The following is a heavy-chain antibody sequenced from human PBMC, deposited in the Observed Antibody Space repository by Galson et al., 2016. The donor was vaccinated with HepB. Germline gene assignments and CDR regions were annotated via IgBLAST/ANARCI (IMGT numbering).Heavy chain of an antibody. CDR3: AKRPRPAVNGHMDY. V-gene: IGHV3-23*01. CDR1: GFTFSSYA. CDR2: LSGSGDMS. D-gene: IGHD2-8*01. J-gene: IGHJ4*02. Sequence: SLRLSCAASGFTFSSYAMSWVRQAPGKGLEWVSSLSGSGDMSYYADSVKGRFTISRDNSKNNLYLQMNSLRGDDTAVYYCAKRPRPAVNGHMDYWGQGTLVTVSS.